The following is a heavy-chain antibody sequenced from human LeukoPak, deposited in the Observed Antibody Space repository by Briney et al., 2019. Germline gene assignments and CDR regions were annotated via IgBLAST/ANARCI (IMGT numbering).Heavy chain of an antibody. D-gene: IGHD3-3*01. CDR1: GFTFSSYA. J-gene: IGHJ4*02. Sequence: GGSLRLSCAASGFTFSSYAMTWVRQAPGKGLECVSAISGSGGSTFYADSVKGRFTTSRDNSKNTLYLQMNSLTAEDTAIYFCAKDGGFWSGYYPYWGQGTLVTVSA. CDR3: AKDGGFWSGYYPY. CDR2: ISGSGGST. V-gene: IGHV3-23*01.